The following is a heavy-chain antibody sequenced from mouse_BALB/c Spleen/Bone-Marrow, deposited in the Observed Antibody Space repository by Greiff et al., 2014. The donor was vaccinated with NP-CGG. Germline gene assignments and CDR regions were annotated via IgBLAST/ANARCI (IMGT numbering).Heavy chain of an antibody. CDR2: INPSNGGT. CDR3: TRSNGNWFAY. V-gene: IGHV1S16*01. Sequence: QVQLQQSGADLVKPGASVKLSCKASGYTFTSYYMYWVKQRPGQGLEWIGEINPSNGGTNFNEKFKNKATLTVDKSSSTAYMQLSSLIFEDSAVYYCTRSNGNWFAYWGQGTLVTVSA. J-gene: IGHJ3*01. D-gene: IGHD2-1*01. CDR1: GYTFTSYY.